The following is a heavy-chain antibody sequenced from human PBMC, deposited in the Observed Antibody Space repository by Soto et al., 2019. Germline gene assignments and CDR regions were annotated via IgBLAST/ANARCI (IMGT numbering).Heavy chain of an antibody. D-gene: IGHD4-17*01. J-gene: IGHJ3*02. CDR2: IWYDGSNK. Sequence: GGSLRLSCAASGFTFSDYGMHWVRQAPGKGLEWVAVIWYDGSNKYYADSVKGRFTISRDNAKNSLYLQMNSLRAEDTAVYYCARGKFAYGGFDIWGQGTMVTVSS. CDR3: ARGKFAYGGFDI. V-gene: IGHV3-33*01. CDR1: GFTFSDYG.